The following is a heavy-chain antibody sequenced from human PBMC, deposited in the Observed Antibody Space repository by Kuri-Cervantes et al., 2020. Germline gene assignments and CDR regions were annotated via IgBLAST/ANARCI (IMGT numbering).Heavy chain of an antibody. V-gene: IGHV3-7*01. CDR2: VDPDGSEK. D-gene: IGHD3-16*01. J-gene: IGHJ4*02. CDR3: ARVEGGG. CDR1: GFAFNNYW. Sequence: LSLTCAASGFAFNNYWMTWVRQAPGKGLEWVANVDPDGSEKYYVDSVKGRFTISRDNAKNSVYLQMNSLGVEDTALYYCARVEGGGWGQGTLVTVSS.